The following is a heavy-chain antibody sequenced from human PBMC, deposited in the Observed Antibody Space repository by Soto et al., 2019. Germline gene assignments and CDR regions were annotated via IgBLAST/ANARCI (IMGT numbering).Heavy chain of an antibody. Sequence: LGESLKISCTGFGYTFTIFWISWVRQMPGRGLEWMGRIDPRDSYTNYSPSFQGHVTISVDKSISTAYLQWGSLKASDTAMYYCARLYCTSSTCDSWFNPWGQGTLVTVSS. CDR2: IDPRDSYT. CDR3: ARLYCTSSTCDSWFNP. J-gene: IGHJ5*02. CDR1: GYTFTIFW. D-gene: IGHD2-2*01. V-gene: IGHV5-10-1*01.